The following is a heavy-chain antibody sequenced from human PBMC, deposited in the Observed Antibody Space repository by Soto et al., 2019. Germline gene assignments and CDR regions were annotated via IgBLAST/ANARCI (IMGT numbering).Heavy chain of an antibody. Sequence: PGGSLRLSCAAIGFTFEDHAMHWIRQVPGKGLEWVAGINWNSGITGYADSVKGRFTTSRDNANNSLHLEMNSLKSEDTALYYCAKGRGALTVVSNWFDPWGQGTLVTVSS. CDR1: GFTFEDHA. V-gene: IGHV3-9*01. CDR3: AKGRGALTVVSNWFDP. J-gene: IGHJ5*02. CDR2: INWNSGIT. D-gene: IGHD3-22*01.